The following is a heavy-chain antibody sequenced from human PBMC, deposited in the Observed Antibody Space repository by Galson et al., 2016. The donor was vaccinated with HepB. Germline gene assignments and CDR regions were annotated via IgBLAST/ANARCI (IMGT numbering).Heavy chain of an antibody. CDR3: ARSVGRGPAAHFDY. D-gene: IGHD2-2*01. CDR1: GFPFNVFV. V-gene: IGHV3-11*01. Sequence: SLRLSCAGSGFPFNVFVMSWIRQAPGKGLEWISYISNSGGSIHYADSVKGRFTISRDNAKKSLFLQMNSLSAEDTAVYYCARSVGRGPAAHFDYWGQGTLVTVSS. J-gene: IGHJ4*02. CDR2: ISNSGGSI.